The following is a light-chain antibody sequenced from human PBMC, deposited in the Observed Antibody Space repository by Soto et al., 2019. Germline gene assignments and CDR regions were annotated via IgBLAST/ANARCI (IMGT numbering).Light chain of an antibody. Sequence: EIVMTQSPATRSVSPGERATLSCRASQSVSSNLAWYQQKPGQAPRLLIYGASTRATGIPARFSGSGSGTEFILTISSLQSEDFAIYYCQQYNNWPPWTFGQGTKVDI. V-gene: IGKV3-15*01. J-gene: IGKJ1*01. CDR3: QQYNNWPPWT. CDR2: GAS. CDR1: QSVSSN.